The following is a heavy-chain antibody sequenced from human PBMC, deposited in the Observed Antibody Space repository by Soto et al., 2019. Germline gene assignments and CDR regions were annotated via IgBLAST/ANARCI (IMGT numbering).Heavy chain of an antibody. Sequence: QVQLVESGGGVVQPGRSLRLSCAASGFTFSSYAMHWVRQAPGKGLEWVAVISYDGSNKYYADSVKGRFTISRDNSKNTLYLQMNSLRAEDTAVYYCARDSNYYDSSGYYVWGQGTLVTVSS. V-gene: IGHV3-30-3*01. CDR3: ARDSNYYDSSGYYV. D-gene: IGHD3-22*01. CDR2: ISYDGSNK. J-gene: IGHJ4*02. CDR1: GFTFSSYA.